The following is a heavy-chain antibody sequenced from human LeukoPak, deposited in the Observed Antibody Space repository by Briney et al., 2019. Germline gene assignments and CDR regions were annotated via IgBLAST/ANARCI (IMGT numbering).Heavy chain of an antibody. D-gene: IGHD1-26*01. CDR2: IYYSGST. CDR1: GGSISSYY. V-gene: IGHV4-59*01. CDR3: ARGGNAFDI. J-gene: IGHJ3*02. Sequence: PSETLSLTCTVSGGSISSYYWSWIRQPPGKGLEWIGDIYYSGSTKYNPSLKSRVTISVDTSKNQFSLKLSSVTAADTAVYYCARGGNAFDIWGQGTMVTVSS.